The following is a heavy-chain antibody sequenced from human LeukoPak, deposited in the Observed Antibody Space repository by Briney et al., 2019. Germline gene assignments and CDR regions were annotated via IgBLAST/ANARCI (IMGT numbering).Heavy chain of an antibody. J-gene: IGHJ4*02. CDR3: AKGWDYYDSSRYFDY. V-gene: IGHV3-23*01. CDR1: GFTFSSYA. D-gene: IGHD3-22*01. CDR2: ISGSGGST. Sequence: GGSLRLSCAASGFTFSSYATSWVRQAPGKGLEWVSAISGSGGSTYYADSVKGRITISRDNSKNTLYLQMNSLRAEDTAVYYCAKGWDYYDSSRYFDYWGQGTLVTVSS.